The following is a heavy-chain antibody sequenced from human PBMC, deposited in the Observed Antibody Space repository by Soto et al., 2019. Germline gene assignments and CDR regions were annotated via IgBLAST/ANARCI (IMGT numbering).Heavy chain of an antibody. Sequence: PGGSLRLSCAASRFTFSSYAMCWVRQAPGKGLEWVSSISVSGGSTYYADSVKGRFTISRDNSKNTLYLEMNSLRAVDTALYYFAKEGYSITRNKPLDYWGQGTLFSVSS. CDR1: RFTFSSYA. CDR3: AKEGYSITRNKPLDY. V-gene: IGHV3-23*01. D-gene: IGHD2-2*01. CDR2: ISVSGGST. J-gene: IGHJ4*02.